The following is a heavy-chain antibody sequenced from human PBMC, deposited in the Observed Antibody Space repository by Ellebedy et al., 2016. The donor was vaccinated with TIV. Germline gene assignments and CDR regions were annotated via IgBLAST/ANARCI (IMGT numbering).Heavy chain of an antibody. CDR2: IGPSSNYA. J-gene: IGHJ4*02. D-gene: IGHD3-9*01. CDR1: GFTFRNYA. Sequence: GESLKISCVASGFTFRNYAMAWVRQVPGKGLEWLSAIGPSSNYAFYADSVKGRFIVSRDNSENTLYLQMYSLRAEDTAVYYCAKELVSRDSLSFDYWGQGTLVTVSS. CDR3: AKELVSRDSLSFDY. V-gene: IGHV3-23*01.